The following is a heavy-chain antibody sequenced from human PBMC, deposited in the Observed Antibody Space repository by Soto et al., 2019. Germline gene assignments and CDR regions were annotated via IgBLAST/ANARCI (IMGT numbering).Heavy chain of an antibody. V-gene: IGHV4-4*02. J-gene: IGHJ4*02. CDR2: IYRTGST. Sequence: PSETLSLTCAVSGGSFTSNNWWTWVRQPPGQGLEWIGEIYRTGSTNYNPSLKSRVTISLDKSEDQFSLKVTSLTAADTAVYYCASRDPGTSVDYWGQGTLVTVSS. CDR3: ASRDPGTSVDY. CDR1: GGSFTSNNW. D-gene: IGHD1-7*01.